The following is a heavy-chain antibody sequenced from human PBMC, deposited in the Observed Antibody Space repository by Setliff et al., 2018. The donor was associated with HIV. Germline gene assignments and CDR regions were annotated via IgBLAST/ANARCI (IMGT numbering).Heavy chain of an antibody. D-gene: IGHD2-8*01. J-gene: IGHJ5*02. Sequence: PSETLSLTCSVSGGSISSSTYYWGWIRQPPGKGLEWIGDIFYTGSTYYNPSLKSRVAISIDTSENRFSLRLNSVTAADTGVYYCARRGRDGVLIVFATGFDPWGQGTRVTVSS. CDR3: ARRGRDGVLIVFATGFDP. CDR1: GGSISSSTYY. V-gene: IGHV4-39*01. CDR2: IFYTGST.